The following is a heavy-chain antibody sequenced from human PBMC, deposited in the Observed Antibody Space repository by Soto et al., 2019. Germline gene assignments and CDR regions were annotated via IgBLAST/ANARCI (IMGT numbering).Heavy chain of an antibody. CDR1: GYTFTSYG. D-gene: IGHD3-10*01. J-gene: IGHJ5*02. V-gene: IGHV1-69*13. Sequence: SVKVSCKASGYTFTSYGISWVRQAPGQGLEWMGGIIPIFGTANYAQKFQGRVTITADESTSTAYMELSSLRSEDTAVYYCARGEGYGSGLGLDPSGQGTLVTVSS. CDR2: IIPIFGTA. CDR3: ARGEGYGSGLGLDP.